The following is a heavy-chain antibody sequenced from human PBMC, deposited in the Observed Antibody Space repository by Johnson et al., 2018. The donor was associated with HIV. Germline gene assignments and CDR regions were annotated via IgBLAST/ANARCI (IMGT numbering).Heavy chain of an antibody. Sequence: QVQLVESGGGVVQPGRSLRLSCAASGFIFSGFGLHWVRQAPGKGLEWVASISYDGRNKYYADSVKGRFTISRDNSKNTLYLQMNSLRAEDTAVYYCAKEGRGIPMGAFDIWGQGTMVTVSS. CDR1: GFIFSGFG. J-gene: IGHJ3*02. CDR2: ISYDGRNK. V-gene: IGHV3-30*18. D-gene: IGHD6-13*01. CDR3: AKEGRGIPMGAFDI.